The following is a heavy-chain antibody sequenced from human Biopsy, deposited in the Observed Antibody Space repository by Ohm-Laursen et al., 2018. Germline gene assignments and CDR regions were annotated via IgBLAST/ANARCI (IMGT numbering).Heavy chain of an antibody. D-gene: IGHD4-17*01. CDR3: ATLTEDYGASPDS. CDR1: GGSFSDYG. V-gene: IGHV1-69*06. CDR2: VIPISNTA. J-gene: IGHJ4*02. Sequence: SVKVSCKASGGSFSDYGLSWVRQAPGRGLEWMGRVIPISNTANYAQNFQDRLTITADRSTNTAYMELNSLRSEDTAVYFCATLTEDYGASPDSWGQGTPVVVSS.